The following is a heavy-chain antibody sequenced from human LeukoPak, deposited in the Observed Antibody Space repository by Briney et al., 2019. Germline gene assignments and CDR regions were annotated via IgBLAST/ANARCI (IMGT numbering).Heavy chain of an antibody. CDR2: ISWNSDSI. CDR3: ATENY. CDR1: GFTFEDYA. D-gene: IGHD1-14*01. V-gene: IGHV3-9*01. Sequence: SGRSLRLSCAASGFTFEDYAMYWVRQPPGKGLEWVSGISWNSDSIDYVDSVKGRLTISRDNAKNSLYLQMNSLRNEDTAVYYCATENYWGQGTLVTVSS. J-gene: IGHJ4*02.